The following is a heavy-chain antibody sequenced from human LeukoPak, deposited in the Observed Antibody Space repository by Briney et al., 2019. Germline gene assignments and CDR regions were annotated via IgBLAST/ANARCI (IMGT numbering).Heavy chain of an antibody. CDR1: GFTFSSYG. Sequence: GGSLRLSCAASGFTFSSYGMHWVRQAPGKGLEWVAVISYDGSNKYYADSVKGRFTISRDNSKDTLYLQMNSLRAEDTAVYYCARDAYSSGWYDRGSDYWGQGTLVTVSS. CDR2: ISYDGSNK. CDR3: ARDAYSSGWYDRGSDY. J-gene: IGHJ4*02. V-gene: IGHV3-30*03. D-gene: IGHD6-19*01.